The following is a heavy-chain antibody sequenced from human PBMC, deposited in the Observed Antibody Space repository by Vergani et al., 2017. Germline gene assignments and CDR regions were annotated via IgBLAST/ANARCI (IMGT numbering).Heavy chain of an antibody. CDR1: GGSFTSYH. CDR2: IDHTGRP. D-gene: IGHD4-11*01. Sequence: QVQLQQWGGGLLKPSETLSLTCVVNGGSFTSYHWTWIRQSPGEGLEWVKDIDHTGRPDYNPSLKSRLTMSVDKSRNQFSLTLNSVTATDTAIYFCARVNTETNVHLYYYYYMDVWGQGTAVTVS. V-gene: IGHV4-34*01. J-gene: IGHJ6*03. CDR3: ARVNTETNVHLYYYYYMDV.